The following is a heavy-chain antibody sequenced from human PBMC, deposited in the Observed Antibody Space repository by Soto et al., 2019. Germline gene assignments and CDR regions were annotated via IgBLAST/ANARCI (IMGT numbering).Heavy chain of an antibody. CDR2: INHSGST. Sequence: QVQLQQWGAGLLKPSETLSLTCAVYGGSFSGYYWSWIRQPPGKGLEWIGEINHSGSTNYNPSLKSRVTISVDTSKNQFSLKLSSVTAADTAVYYCARAGLVVVTAISNWFDPWGQGTLVTVSS. CDR3: ARAGLVVVTAISNWFDP. CDR1: GGSFSGYY. D-gene: IGHD2-21*02. J-gene: IGHJ5*02. V-gene: IGHV4-34*01.